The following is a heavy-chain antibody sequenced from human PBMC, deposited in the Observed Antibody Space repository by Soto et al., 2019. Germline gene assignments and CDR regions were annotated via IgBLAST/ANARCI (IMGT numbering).Heavy chain of an antibody. D-gene: IGHD1-7*01. CDR3: ARDGELYYFDY. CDR2: INHSGST. J-gene: IGHJ4*02. CDR1: GGSFSGYY. V-gene: IGHV4-34*01. Sequence: PSETLSLTCAVYGGSFSGYYWSWIRQPPGKGLEWIGEINHSGSTNYNPSLKSRVTISVDTSKNQFSLKLSSVTAADTAVYYCARDGELYYFDYWGQGTLVTVSS.